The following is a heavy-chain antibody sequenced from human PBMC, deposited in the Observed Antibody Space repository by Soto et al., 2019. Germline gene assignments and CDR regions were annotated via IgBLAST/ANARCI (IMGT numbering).Heavy chain of an antibody. CDR3: AKDTGTGGLYYYYYMDV. Sequence: EVQLVESGGGLVQPGRSLRLSCAASGFTFDDYAMHWVRQAPGKGLEWVSGISWNSGSIGYADSVKGRFTISRDNAKNSLYLQMNSLRAEDTALYYCAKDTGTGGLYYYYYMDVWGKGTTVTVSS. CDR1: GFTFDDYA. J-gene: IGHJ6*03. V-gene: IGHV3-9*01. CDR2: ISWNSGSI. D-gene: IGHD1-1*01.